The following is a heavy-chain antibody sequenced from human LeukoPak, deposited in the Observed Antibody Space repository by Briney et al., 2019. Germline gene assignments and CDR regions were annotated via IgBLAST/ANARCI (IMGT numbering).Heavy chain of an antibody. J-gene: IGHJ4*02. CDR1: GASISTTHW. CDR3: AAWGLDYGGNFDYSDY. Sequence: SETLSLTCAVSGASISTTHWWSWVRQPPGKGLEWIGEIYHTGTTIYNPSLRSRVTISIDKSTNQFSLNLSSVTAADTAVYYCAAWGLDYGGNFDYSDYWGQGTLVIVSS. CDR2: IYHTGTT. D-gene: IGHD4-23*01. V-gene: IGHV4-4*02.